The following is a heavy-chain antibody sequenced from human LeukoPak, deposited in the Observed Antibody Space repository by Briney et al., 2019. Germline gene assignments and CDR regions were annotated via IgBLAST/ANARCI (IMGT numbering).Heavy chain of an antibody. CDR3: ARDLDGWTGFDY. CDR2: INPNSGGT. Sequence: ASVKVSCKASGYTFTGYYMHWVRQAPGQGLEWIGWINPNSGGTNYAQKFQGRVTMTRDTSISTAYMELSRLRSDDTAVYYCARDLDGWTGFDYWGQGTLVTVSS. D-gene: IGHD3-3*01. J-gene: IGHJ4*02. CDR1: GYTFTGYY. V-gene: IGHV1-2*02.